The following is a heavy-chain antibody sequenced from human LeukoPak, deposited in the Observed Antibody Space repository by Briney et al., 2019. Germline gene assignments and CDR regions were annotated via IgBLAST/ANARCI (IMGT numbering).Heavy chain of an antibody. CDR2: IYFTGTT. J-gene: IGHJ4*02. Sequence: SETLSLTCTVSGGSITGYYWSWIRQPPGMGLEWVGYIYFTGTTNYNPSLKSRVTISLDKSKNQFSLKLSSVTATDTAIYYCARGGGSPRNWGQGTLVTVSS. V-gene: IGHV4-59*01. CDR3: ARGGGSPRN. D-gene: IGHD3-10*01. CDR1: GGSITGYY.